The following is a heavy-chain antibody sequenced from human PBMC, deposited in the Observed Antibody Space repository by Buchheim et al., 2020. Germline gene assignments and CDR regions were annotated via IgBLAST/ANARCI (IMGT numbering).Heavy chain of an antibody. CDR1: GGTFSSYA. J-gene: IGHJ6*02. V-gene: IGHV1-69*11. D-gene: IGHD2-15*01. CDR2: INPILGTA. Sequence: QVQLVQSGAEVKKPGSSVKVSCKASGGTFSSYAISWVRQAPGEGLEWMGGINPILGTANNAQKFQGRVTFTADESTNTAYMELSSLRSEDTAVYYCARAGDCSSGFCFLRANYFFYGMDVWGQGT. CDR3: ARAGDCSSGFCFLRANYFFYGMDV.